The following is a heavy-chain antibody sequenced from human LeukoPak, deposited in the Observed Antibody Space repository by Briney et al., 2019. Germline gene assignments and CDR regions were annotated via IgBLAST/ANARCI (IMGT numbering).Heavy chain of an antibody. D-gene: IGHD6-19*01. CDR3: ARAKVSSGWSYYYYYYGMDV. J-gene: IGHJ6*02. CDR2: MNPNSGNT. CDR1: GYTFTSYD. Sequence: ASVKVSCKASGYTFTSYDINWVRQATGQGLEWMGWMNPNSGNTGYAQKFQGRVTMTRNTSISTAYMELSSLRSEDTAVYYCARAKVSSGWSYYYYYYGMDVWGQGTTVTVSS. V-gene: IGHV1-8*01.